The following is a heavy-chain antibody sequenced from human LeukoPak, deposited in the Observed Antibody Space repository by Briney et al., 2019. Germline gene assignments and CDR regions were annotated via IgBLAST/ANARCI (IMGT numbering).Heavy chain of an antibody. CDR2: IYNGVNT. J-gene: IGHJ5*02. CDR3: ARSRAFNSGAFDP. CDR1: GASVSSASY. D-gene: IGHD1-26*01. V-gene: IGHV4-61*01. Sequence: SETLSLTCTVSGASVSSASYWSWIRQPPGKGVEWIAHIYNGVNTNYNPSLKSRVTISVDTSKNQFSLRLNSVTAVDTAVYYCARSRAFNSGAFDPWGQGSLVTVSS.